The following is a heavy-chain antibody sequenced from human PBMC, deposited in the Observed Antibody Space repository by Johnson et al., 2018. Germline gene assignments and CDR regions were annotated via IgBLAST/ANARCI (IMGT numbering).Heavy chain of an antibody. CDR2: ISSNGGST. J-gene: IGHJ3*01. V-gene: IGHV3-64*01. CDR1: GFTFSSYA. Sequence: VQLVQSGGGLVQPGGSLRLSCAASGFTFSSYAMHWVRQAPGKGLEYVSAISSNGGSTYYANSVKGRFTISRDNSKNILDLQMNSLRVEDTAVYYCAKGFGECNGFDFWGQGTTVTVSS. D-gene: IGHD3-3*01. CDR3: AKGFGECNGFDF.